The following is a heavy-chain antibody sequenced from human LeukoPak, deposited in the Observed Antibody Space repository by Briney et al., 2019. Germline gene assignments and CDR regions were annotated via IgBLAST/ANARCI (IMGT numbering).Heavy chain of an antibody. D-gene: IGHD5-18*01. CDR3: ARVRYSYGTFDY. Sequence: PSETLSLTCAVYGGSFSGYYWSWIRQPPGKGLEWIGEINHSGSTNYNPSLKSRVTISVDTSKNQFSLKLRYVTAADTAVYYCARVRYSYGTFDYWGQGTLVTVSS. J-gene: IGHJ4*02. V-gene: IGHV4-34*01. CDR2: INHSGST. CDR1: GGSFSGYY.